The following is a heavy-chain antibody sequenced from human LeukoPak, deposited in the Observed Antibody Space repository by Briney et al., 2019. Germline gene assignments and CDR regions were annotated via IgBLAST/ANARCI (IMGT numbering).Heavy chain of an antibody. V-gene: IGHV1-69*06. CDR2: IIPIFGTP. CDR1: GGSFSSYA. Sequence: SVTVSCKASGGSFSSYAITWVRQAPGQGLEWMGRIIPIFGTPTYAQKFQGRVTITADMGSNTAYLELTSLTSEDTARYFCAKQGAVRQDYYMDVWGNGTTVLVSS. J-gene: IGHJ6*03. CDR3: AKQGAVRQDYYMDV. D-gene: IGHD3-16*01.